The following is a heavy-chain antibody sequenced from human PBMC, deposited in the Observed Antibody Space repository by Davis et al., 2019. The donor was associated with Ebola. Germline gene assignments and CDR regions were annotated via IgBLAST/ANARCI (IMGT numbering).Heavy chain of an antibody. Sequence: SVTVSCKASRGTFSSYAISWVRQAPGQGLEWMGRIIPILGIANYAQKFQGRVTITADHSTSTAYMELSSLRSEDTAVYYCARDRRGYSYGLGSYYYGMDVWGQGTTVTVSS. D-gene: IGHD5-18*01. CDR1: RGTFSSYA. CDR3: ARDRRGYSYGLGSYYYGMDV. J-gene: IGHJ6*02. CDR2: IIPILGIA. V-gene: IGHV1-69*10.